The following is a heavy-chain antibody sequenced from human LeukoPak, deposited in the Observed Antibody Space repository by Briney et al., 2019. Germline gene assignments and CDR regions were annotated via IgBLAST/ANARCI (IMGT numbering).Heavy chain of an antibody. V-gene: IGHV4-39*01. CDR3: ARLTKGRYFDYIFDY. CDR2: INYIGSS. Sequence: SETLSLTCSVSGGSVSNTLHYWGWIRQPPGKGLEWIGNINYIGSSAHNPSLRSRVTVSVDTSKNQFSLKMRSVTAADTAVYYCARLTKGRYFDYIFDYWGQGSLVTVSS. CDR1: GGSVSNTLHY. D-gene: IGHD3-9*01. J-gene: IGHJ4*02.